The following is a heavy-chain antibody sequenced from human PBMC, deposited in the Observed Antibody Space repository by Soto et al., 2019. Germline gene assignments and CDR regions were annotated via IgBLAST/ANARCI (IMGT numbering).Heavy chain of an antibody. D-gene: IGHD1-26*01. CDR2: IYYSGTT. CDR1: GGSISSYY. J-gene: IGHJ5*02. V-gene: IGHV4-59*01. Sequence: SETLSLTCTVSGGSISSYYWSWIRQPPGKGLEWIGYIYYSGTTNYNPSLKSRVTISVDTSKNQFSLKLSSVTAADTAVYYCARYGGGYSYTCFDPGGRGPLVTVPS. CDR3: ARYGGGYSYTCFDP.